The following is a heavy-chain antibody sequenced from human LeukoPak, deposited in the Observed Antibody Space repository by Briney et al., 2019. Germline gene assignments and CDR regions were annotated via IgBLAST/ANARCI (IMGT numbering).Heavy chain of an antibody. Sequence: PGGSLRLSCAASGFTVSSNYMSWVRQAPGKGLEWVSIIYSGGSTYYADSVKGRFTISRDNSKNTLYLQMNSLRAEDTAVYYCASDSSGYSPVPHNDAFDIWGQGTMVTVSS. CDR1: GFTVSSNY. CDR3: ASDSSGYSPVPHNDAFDI. CDR2: IYSGGST. J-gene: IGHJ3*02. D-gene: IGHD3-22*01. V-gene: IGHV3-66*01.